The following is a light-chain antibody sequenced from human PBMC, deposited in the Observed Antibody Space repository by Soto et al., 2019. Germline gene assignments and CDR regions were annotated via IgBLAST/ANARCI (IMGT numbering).Light chain of an antibody. CDR3: YCAADNIGV. Sequence: SYELTQPSSVSVSPGQTARITCSGDVLAKKYGRWFQQKPGQAPVLVIYKDSERPSGIPERFSGSSSGTTLTLTVSGAQVEDEADYYCYCAADNIGVFGGGTKLTVL. CDR1: VLAKKY. J-gene: IGLJ2*01. CDR2: KDS. V-gene: IGLV3-27*01.